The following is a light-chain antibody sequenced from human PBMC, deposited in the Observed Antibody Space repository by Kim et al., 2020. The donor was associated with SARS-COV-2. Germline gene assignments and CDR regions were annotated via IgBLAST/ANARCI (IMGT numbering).Light chain of an antibody. J-gene: IGLJ3*02. Sequence: SYELTQPPSVSVSPGQTASITCSGDKLGDKYACWYQQKPGQSPLLVIYGDNNRPSGIPERFSDSNSANTATLTISGTQAMDEADYFCQAWDSSTAWDNWVLGGGTNLTVL. CDR1: KLGDKY. CDR2: GDN. V-gene: IGLV3-1*01. CDR3: QAWDSSTAWDNWV.